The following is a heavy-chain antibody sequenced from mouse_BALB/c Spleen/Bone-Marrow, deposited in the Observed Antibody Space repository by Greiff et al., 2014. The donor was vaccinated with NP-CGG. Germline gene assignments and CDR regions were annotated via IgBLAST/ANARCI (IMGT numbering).Heavy chain of an antibody. CDR3: TRAYYGTMDY. V-gene: IGHV6-6*02. Sequence: SGGGLVQPGGSMKLSCVVSGFTFSNYWMNWVRQSAEKGLEWVAEIRLKSNNYATHYAESVKGRFTISRDDSKSSVYLQMNNLRAEDTGIYYCTRAYYGTMDYWGQGTSVTVSS. J-gene: IGHJ4*01. CDR1: GFTFSNYW. D-gene: IGHD2-10*01. CDR2: IRLKSNNYAT.